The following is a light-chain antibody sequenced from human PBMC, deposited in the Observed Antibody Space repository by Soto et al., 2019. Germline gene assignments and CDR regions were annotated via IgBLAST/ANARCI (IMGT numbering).Light chain of an antibody. CDR1: SSDVGGYNF. J-gene: IGLJ2*01. CDR2: EVS. Sequence: QSALTQPASVSESPGQSITISCTGTSSDVGGYNFVSWYQQHPGKAPKLMIYEVSNRPSGVSNRFSGSKSGNTASLTISGLQAEDEADYYCSSYTSSSTVLFGGGTKLTVL. V-gene: IGLV2-14*01. CDR3: SSYTSSSTVL.